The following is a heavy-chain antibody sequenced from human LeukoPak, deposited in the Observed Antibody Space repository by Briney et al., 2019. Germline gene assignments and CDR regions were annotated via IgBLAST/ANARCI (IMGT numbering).Heavy chain of an antibody. CDR2: IKSKTDGGTT. CDR1: GFTFSNAW. V-gene: IGHV3-15*01. Sequence: PGGSLRLSCAASGFTFSNAWMSWVRQAPGKGLEWVGRIKSKTDGGTTDYAAPVKGRFTISRDDSKNTLYLQMNSLKTEDTAVYYCTGYLDWLLYRWFDPWGQGTLVTVSS. D-gene: IGHD3-9*01. CDR3: TGYLDWLLYRWFDP. J-gene: IGHJ5*02.